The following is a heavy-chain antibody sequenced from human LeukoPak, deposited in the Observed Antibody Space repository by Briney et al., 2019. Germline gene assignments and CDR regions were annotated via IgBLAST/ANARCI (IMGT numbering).Heavy chain of an antibody. Sequence: SETLSLTCTVSGGSISSGDYYRSWIRQPPGKGLEWIGYIYYSGSTYYNPSLKSRVTISVDTSKNQFSLKLSSVTAADTAVYYCARDLLYYYDSSGDAFDIWGQGTMVTVSS. CDR3: ARDLLYYYDSSGDAFDI. J-gene: IGHJ3*02. D-gene: IGHD3-22*01. V-gene: IGHV4-30-4*08. CDR2: IYYSGST. CDR1: GGSISSGDYY.